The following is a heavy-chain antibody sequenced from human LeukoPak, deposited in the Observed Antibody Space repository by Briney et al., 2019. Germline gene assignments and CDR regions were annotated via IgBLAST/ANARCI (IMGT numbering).Heavy chain of an antibody. CDR1: GFTFSSYE. Sequence: GGPLRLSCAASGFTFSSYEMNWVRQAPGKGLEWVSYISSSGSTIYYADSVKGRFTISRDNAKNSLYLQMNSLRAEDTAVYYCALSDTAMGDYWGQGTLVTVSS. CDR3: ALSDTAMGDY. J-gene: IGHJ4*02. CDR2: ISSSGSTI. D-gene: IGHD5-18*01. V-gene: IGHV3-48*03.